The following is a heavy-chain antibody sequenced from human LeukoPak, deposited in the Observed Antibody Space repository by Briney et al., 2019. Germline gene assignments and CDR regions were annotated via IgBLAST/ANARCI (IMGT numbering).Heavy chain of an antibody. Sequence: GGSLRLSCAASGFTFSSYAMSWVRQAPGKGLEWVSAISGSGGSTYYADSVKGRFAISRDDSKSTLYLQMNSLRGEDTAVYYCAKDFGRNLGGPGYWGRGTLVIVSS. D-gene: IGHD3-10*01. V-gene: IGHV3-23*01. CDR3: AKDFGRNLGGPGY. J-gene: IGHJ4*02. CDR1: GFTFSSYA. CDR2: ISGSGGST.